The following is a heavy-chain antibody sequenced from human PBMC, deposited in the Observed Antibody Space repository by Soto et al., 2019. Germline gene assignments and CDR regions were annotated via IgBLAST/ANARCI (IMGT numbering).Heavy chain of an antibody. V-gene: IGHV1-69*12. CDR1: GGTFSSYA. CDR3: ARDLSSCISTSCYEFNYYFGMDV. Sequence: QVQLVQSGAEVKKPGSSVKVSCKASGGTFSSYAISWVRQAPGQGLEWMGGIIPIFGTANYAQKFQGRVTITADESTSTAYMAMRSLRSEAAAVYYCARDLSSCISTSCYEFNYYFGMDVWGQGTTVTVSS. CDR2: IIPIFGTA. J-gene: IGHJ6*02. D-gene: IGHD2-2*01.